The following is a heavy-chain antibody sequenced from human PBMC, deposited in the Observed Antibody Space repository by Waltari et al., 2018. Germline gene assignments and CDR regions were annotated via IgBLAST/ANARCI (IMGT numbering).Heavy chain of an antibody. CDR3: AKELYNGYDEDAFDI. Sequence: EVQLVESGGGLVQPGRSLTLSCAASGFTFDDYAMHWVRRGPGKGLEWVSGISWDSGNTVYADSVKGRFTISRDNAKNSLYLQMNSLRTDDTALYYCAKELYNGYDEDAFDIWGQGTMVIVSA. J-gene: IGHJ3*02. CDR2: ISWDSGNT. CDR1: GFTFDDYA. V-gene: IGHV3-9*01. D-gene: IGHD5-12*01.